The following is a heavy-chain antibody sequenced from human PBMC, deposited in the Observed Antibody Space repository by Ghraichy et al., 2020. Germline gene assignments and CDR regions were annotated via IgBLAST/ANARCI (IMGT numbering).Heavy chain of an antibody. J-gene: IGHJ4*02. CDR2: ISGSGGST. D-gene: IGHD3-16*01. V-gene: IGHV3-23*01. CDR1: GFTFSSYA. CDR3: AKDLMGEIDY. Sequence: GESLNISCTASGFTFSSYAMSWVRQAPGKGLEWVSAISGSGGSTYYADSVKGRFTISRDNSKNTLYLQMNSLRAEDTAVYYCAKDLMGEIDYWGQGTLVTVSS.